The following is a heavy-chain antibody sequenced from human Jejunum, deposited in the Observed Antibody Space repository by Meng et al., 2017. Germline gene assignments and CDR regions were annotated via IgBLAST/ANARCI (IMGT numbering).Heavy chain of an antibody. J-gene: IGHJ4*02. CDR2: INSRGNS. D-gene: IGHD1-26*01. CDR3: ARGRPNNYFDY. V-gene: IGHV3-66*02. Sequence: GESLKISCAASGFTVSSSYMSWVRQAPGKGLEGGTMINSRGNSYYAESVKGRFTVSRDSSKNTVFLQIYSLRAEDTAAYYCARGRPNNYFDYWGQGTLVTVSS. CDR1: GFTVSSSY.